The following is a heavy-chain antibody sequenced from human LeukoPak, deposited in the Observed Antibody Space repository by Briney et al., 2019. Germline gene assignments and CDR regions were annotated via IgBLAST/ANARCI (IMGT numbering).Heavy chain of an antibody. J-gene: IGHJ4*02. CDR2: IYPSGST. CDR1: GDSISSYY. D-gene: IGHD5-18*01. Sequence: SETLSLTCTVSGDSISSYYWNWIRQPAGKGLEWIGRIYPSGSTNYNPSLKSRVTMSVDTSKNQFSLNLSSVTAADTAVYYCARGMPRGFSYSLVFDYWGQGTLVTVSS. V-gene: IGHV4-4*07. CDR3: ARGMPRGFSYSLVFDY.